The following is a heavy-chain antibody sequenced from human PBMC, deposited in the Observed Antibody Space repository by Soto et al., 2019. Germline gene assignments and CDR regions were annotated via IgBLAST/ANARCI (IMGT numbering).Heavy chain of an antibody. V-gene: IGHV3-30-3*01. J-gene: IGHJ4*02. Sequence: QVQLVESGGGVVQPGRSLRLSCAASGFTFSSYAMHWVRQAPGKGLEWVAVISYDGSNKYYADSVKGRFTISRDNSKNKLYLQMNSLRAEDTAVYYCARETYSSGWTPTFDYWGQGTLVTVSS. CDR3: ARETYSSGWTPTFDY. CDR2: ISYDGSNK. D-gene: IGHD6-19*01. CDR1: GFTFSSYA.